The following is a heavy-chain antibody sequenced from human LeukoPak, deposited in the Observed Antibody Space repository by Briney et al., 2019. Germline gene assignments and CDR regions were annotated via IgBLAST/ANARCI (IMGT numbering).Heavy chain of an antibody. CDR1: GFTFSSYW. CDR3: ARDGDYGGYFDY. J-gene: IGHJ4*02. V-gene: IGHV3-74*01. D-gene: IGHD4-23*01. CDR2: ISPDGSSA. Sequence: GGSLRLSCAASGFTFSSYWMHWVRQAPGKGLVWVSRISPDGSSALYADSVKGRFTISRDNAKNTLYLQMNSLRAEDTAVYYCARDGDYGGYFDYWGQGTLVTVSS.